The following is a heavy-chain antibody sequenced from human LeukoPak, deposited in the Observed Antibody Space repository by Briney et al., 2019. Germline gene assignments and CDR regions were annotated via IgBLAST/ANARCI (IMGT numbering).Heavy chain of an antibody. J-gene: IGHJ6*03. CDR2: INPNSGGT. CDR1: GYTFTGYY. Sequence: ASVKVSCKASGYTFTGYYMHWVRQAPGQGLEWMGRINPNSGGTNYAQKFQGRVTMTRDTSISTAYMELSRLRSDDTAVYYCARIIAAAGTGNYYYYYMDVWGKGTTVTVFS. CDR3: ARIIAAAGTGNYYYYYMDV. D-gene: IGHD6-13*01. V-gene: IGHV1-2*06.